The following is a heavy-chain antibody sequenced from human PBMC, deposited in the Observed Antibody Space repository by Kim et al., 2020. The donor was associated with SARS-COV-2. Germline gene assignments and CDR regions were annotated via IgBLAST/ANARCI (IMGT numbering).Heavy chain of an antibody. CDR3: TGPLGMNV. Sequence: GGSLRLSCAASGFSFSSYEMNWVRQAPGKGLEWVSQISGSGETTYFADSVKGRFTISRDNAKNSLYLQMNSLRAEDTAVYYCTGPLGMNVWGQGTTVTVS. CDR2: ISGSGETT. J-gene: IGHJ6*02. CDR1: GFSFSSYE. V-gene: IGHV3-48*03.